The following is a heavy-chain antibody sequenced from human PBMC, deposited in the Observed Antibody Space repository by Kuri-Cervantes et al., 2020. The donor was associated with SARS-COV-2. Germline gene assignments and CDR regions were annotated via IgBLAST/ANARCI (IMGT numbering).Heavy chain of an antibody. CDR3: ARSTWGTSVYYYYYYMDV. J-gene: IGHJ6*03. CDR1: GYTFTSYY. D-gene: IGHD2-2*01. V-gene: IGHV1-46*01. Sequence: ASVKVSCKASGYTFTSYYMHWVRQAPGQGLEWMGIINPSGGSTSYAQKFQGRVTITADDSTSTAYMELSSLRSEDTAEYYCARSTWGTSVYYYYYYMDVWGKGTTVTVSS. CDR2: INPSGGST.